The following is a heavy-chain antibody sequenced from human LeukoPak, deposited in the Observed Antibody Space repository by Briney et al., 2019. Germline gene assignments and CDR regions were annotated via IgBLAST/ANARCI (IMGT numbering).Heavy chain of an antibody. CDR2: ISYDGSNK. D-gene: IGHD3-9*01. CDR3: AREGYYDTWEWDY. V-gene: IGHV3-30-3*01. CDR1: GFTFSSYA. J-gene: IGHJ4*02. Sequence: PGRSLRLSCAASGFTFSSYAMHWVRQAPGKGLEWVAVISYDGSNKYYADSVKGRFTISRDNAKNSLYLQMNSLRAEDTAVYYCAREGYYDTWEWDYWGQGTLVTVSS.